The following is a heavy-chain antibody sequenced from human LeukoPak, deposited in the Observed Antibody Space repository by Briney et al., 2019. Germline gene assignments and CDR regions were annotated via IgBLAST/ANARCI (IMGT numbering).Heavy chain of an antibody. D-gene: IGHD3-9*01. J-gene: IGHJ6*02. V-gene: IGHV1-18*01. CDR2: ISAYNGNT. Sequence: ASVKVSCKPSGYTFTSYGINWVRQAPGQGLEWMGWISAYNGNTNYAQKLQGRVSMTTDTSTSTAYMELRSLRSDDTAVYYCARVEQYYDILTGYYYYYYGMDVWGQGTTVTVSS. CDR3: ARVEQYYDILTGYYYYYYGMDV. CDR1: GYTFTSYG.